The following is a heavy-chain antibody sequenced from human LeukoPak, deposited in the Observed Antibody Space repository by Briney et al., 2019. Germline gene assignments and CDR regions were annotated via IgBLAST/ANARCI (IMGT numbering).Heavy chain of an antibody. CDR3: ARVREWFGEIPAYYYMDV. Sequence: GGSLRLSCAASGFTFSNYAMHWVRQAPGKGLEWVSYISSSGSTIYYADSVKGRFTISRDNAKNSLYLQMNSLRAEDTAVYYCARVREWFGEIPAYYYMDVWGKGTTVTISS. V-gene: IGHV3-48*03. CDR2: ISSSGSTI. J-gene: IGHJ6*03. CDR1: GFTFSNYA. D-gene: IGHD3-10*01.